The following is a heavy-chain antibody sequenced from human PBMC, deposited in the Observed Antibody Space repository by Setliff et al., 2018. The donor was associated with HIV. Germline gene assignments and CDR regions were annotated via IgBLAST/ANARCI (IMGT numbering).Heavy chain of an antibody. CDR2: IHYTGSN. Sequence: PSETLSLTCTVSGGSISSGGYYWSWIRQHPEKGLEWIGYIHYTGSNFYNPSLTDRLTLSVDTSDNQFSLKLTSVTAADTAVYYCARGGNSRAAWFDSWGQGTLVTVSS. CDR3: ARGGNSRAAWFDS. J-gene: IGHJ5*01. V-gene: IGHV4-31*03. CDR1: GGSISSGGYY. D-gene: IGHD5-12*01.